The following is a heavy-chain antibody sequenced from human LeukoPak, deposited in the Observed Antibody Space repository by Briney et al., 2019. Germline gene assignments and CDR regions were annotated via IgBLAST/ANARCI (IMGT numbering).Heavy chain of an antibody. CDR3: ARDLPFHRYSSGSHGDY. J-gene: IGHJ4*02. CDR1: GYTFTGYY. CDR2: INPNSGGT. D-gene: IGHD6-19*01. Sequence: GASVKVSCKASGYTFTGYYMHWVRQAPGQGLEWMGWINPNSGGTNYAQKFQGRVTMTRDTSISTAYMELRSLRSDDTAVYYCARDLPFHRYSSGSHGDYWGQGTLVTVSS. V-gene: IGHV1-2*02.